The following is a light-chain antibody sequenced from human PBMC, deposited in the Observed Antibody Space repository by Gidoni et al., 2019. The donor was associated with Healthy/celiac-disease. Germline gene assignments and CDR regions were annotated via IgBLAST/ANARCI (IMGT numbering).Light chain of an antibody. CDR1: QSISSY. V-gene: IGKV1-39*01. J-gene: IGKJ1*01. CDR3: QQSYSSPPWT. Sequence: DIQMTQSPSSLSASVGDRVTITCRASQSISSYLTWYQQKPGKAPKLLIYAASSLQSGVPSRFSGSGSGTDVTLTISSLQPEDFATYYCQQSYSSPPWTFXXXTKVEIK. CDR2: AAS.